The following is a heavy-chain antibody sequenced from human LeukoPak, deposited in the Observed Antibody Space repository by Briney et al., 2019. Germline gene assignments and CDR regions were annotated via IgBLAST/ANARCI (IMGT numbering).Heavy chain of an antibody. V-gene: IGHV4-59*08. CDR1: GGSISSYY. CDR3: ARSTYYDFWSGYSEWYYYGMDV. Sequence: PSETLSLTCTVSGGSISSYYWSLIRQPPGKGLEWIGYMYYSGSTNYNPSLKSRVTISVDTSKNQFSLKLSSVTAADTAVYYCARSTYYDFWSGYSEWYYYGMDVWGQGTTVTVSS. J-gene: IGHJ6*02. D-gene: IGHD3-3*01. CDR2: MYYSGST.